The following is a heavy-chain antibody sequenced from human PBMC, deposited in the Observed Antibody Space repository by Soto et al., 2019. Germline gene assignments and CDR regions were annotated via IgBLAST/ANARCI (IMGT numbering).Heavy chain of an antibody. CDR3: ARDRLITYGAKIAPDH. CDR2: IWYDGSYQ. CDR1: GFTFSDFG. D-gene: IGHD3-16*01. Sequence: SLRLSCKASGFTFSDFGMHWVRQAPGKGLEWVSAIWYDGSYQYYADSVRGRFTTSRDNSNNTLLLEMNSLGVEDTAVYYCARDRLITYGAKIAPDHWGQGALVTVSS. J-gene: IGHJ5*02. V-gene: IGHV3-33*01.